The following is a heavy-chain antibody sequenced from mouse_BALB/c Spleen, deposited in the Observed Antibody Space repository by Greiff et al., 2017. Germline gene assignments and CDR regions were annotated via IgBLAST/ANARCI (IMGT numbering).Heavy chain of an antibody. Sequence: EVMLVESGGGLVKLGGSLKLSCAASGFTFSSYYMSWVRQTPEKRLELVAAINSNGGSTYYPDTVKGRFTISRDNAKNTLYLQMSSLKSEDTALYYCARQTPYYAMDYWGQGTSVTVSS. J-gene: IGHJ4*01. CDR3: ARQTPYYAMDY. CDR1: GFTFSSYY. V-gene: IGHV5-6-2*01. CDR2: INSNGGST.